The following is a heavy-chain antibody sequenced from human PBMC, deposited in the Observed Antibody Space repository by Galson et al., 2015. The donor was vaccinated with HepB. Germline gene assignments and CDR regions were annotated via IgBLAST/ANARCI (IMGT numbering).Heavy chain of an antibody. D-gene: IGHD3-3*01. CDR1: GYTFTSYG. CDR2: ISAYNGNT. V-gene: IGHV1-18*01. CDR3: ARTAMIFGVVAPNDAFDI. J-gene: IGHJ3*02. Sequence: SVKVSCKASGYTFTSYGISWVRQAPGQGLEWMGWISAYNGNTNYAQKLQGRVTMTTDTSTSTAYMELRSLRSDDTAVYYCARTAMIFGVVAPNDAFDIWGQGTMVTVSS.